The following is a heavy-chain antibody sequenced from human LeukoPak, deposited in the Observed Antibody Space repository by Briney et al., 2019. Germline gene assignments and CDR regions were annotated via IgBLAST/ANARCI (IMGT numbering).Heavy chain of an antibody. CDR2: INHSGST. Sequence: PSETLSLTCAVYGGSFSGYYWSWIRQPPGKGLEWIGEINHSGSTNYNPSLKSRVTISVDTTKNQSSLKLSSVTAADRAVYYCARLRRVYESSAYYSSHFDYWGQGTLVTVSS. CDR1: GGSFSGYY. V-gene: IGHV4-34*01. CDR3: ARLRRVYESSAYYSSHFDY. D-gene: IGHD3-22*01. J-gene: IGHJ4*02.